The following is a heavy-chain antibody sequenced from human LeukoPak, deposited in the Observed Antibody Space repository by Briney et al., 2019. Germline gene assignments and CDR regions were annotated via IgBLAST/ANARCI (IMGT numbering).Heavy chain of an antibody. Sequence: ASVNLTYKASGYIFSNYDMSWVRQATGQGFEWMGWMNPNSGNTGYALEFQGRVRFTTDTSITTAYMEMSRVRSDDTAVYYCARAVRQQLLPGYGDRGPRDTVSS. J-gene: IGHJ4*02. CDR2: MNPNSGNT. CDR3: ARAVRQQLLPGY. CDR1: GYIFSNYD. D-gene: IGHD5-24*01. V-gene: IGHV1-8*01.